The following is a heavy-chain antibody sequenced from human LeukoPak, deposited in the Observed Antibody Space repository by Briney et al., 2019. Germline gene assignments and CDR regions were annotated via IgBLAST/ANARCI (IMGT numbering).Heavy chain of an antibody. CDR2: ISYDGSNK. J-gene: IGHJ4*02. CDR1: GFTFSSYG. D-gene: IGHD1-26*01. CDR3: AKDAGGATRTLDY. Sequence: GGSLRLSCAASGFTFSSYGMHWVRQAPGKGLEWVAVISYDGSNKYYADSVEGRFTISRDNSKNTLYLQMNSLRAEDTAVYYCAKDAGGATRTLDYWGQGTLVTVSS. V-gene: IGHV3-30*18.